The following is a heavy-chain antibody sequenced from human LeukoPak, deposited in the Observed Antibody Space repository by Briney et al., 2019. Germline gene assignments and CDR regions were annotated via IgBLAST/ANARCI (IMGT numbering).Heavy chain of an antibody. CDR1: GGTFSSYA. Sequence: SVKVSCKASGGTFSSYAISWVRQAPGQGLEWMGGIIPIFDITIYAQKFQGRVTITADKSTSTAYMELSSLRSEDTAVYYCARDSAEQLADAFDIWGQGTMVTVSS. D-gene: IGHD6-13*01. CDR3: ARDSAEQLADAFDI. V-gene: IGHV1-69*10. J-gene: IGHJ3*02. CDR2: IIPIFDIT.